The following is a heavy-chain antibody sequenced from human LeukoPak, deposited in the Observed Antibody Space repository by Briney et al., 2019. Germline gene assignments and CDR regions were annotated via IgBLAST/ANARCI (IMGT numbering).Heavy chain of an antibody. J-gene: IGHJ4*02. CDR1: GDSISRYY. CDR2: IFYSGIT. V-gene: IGHV4-59*01. D-gene: IGHD6-19*01. Sequence: SETLSLTCNVSGDSISRYYWSWIRQPPGKGLEWIGYIFYSGITNYNPSLKSRVTISVDTSKNQYSLKLNSVTAADTAVYYCARDGVAGGFDFWGQGTLVTVSS. CDR3: ARDGVAGGFDF.